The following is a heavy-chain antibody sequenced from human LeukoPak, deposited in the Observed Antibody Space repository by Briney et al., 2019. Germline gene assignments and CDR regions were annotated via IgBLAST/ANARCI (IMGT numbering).Heavy chain of an antibody. Sequence: GGSLRLSCAASGLTVSSNYMSWVRQAPGKGLEWVSVIYSGGSTYYADSVKGRFTISRDNSKNTLYLQMNSLRAEDTAVYYCARDVYSSGWYLPDYWGQGTLVTVSS. J-gene: IGHJ4*02. D-gene: IGHD6-19*01. CDR2: IYSGGST. CDR1: GLTVSSNY. V-gene: IGHV3-53*01. CDR3: ARDVYSSGWYLPDY.